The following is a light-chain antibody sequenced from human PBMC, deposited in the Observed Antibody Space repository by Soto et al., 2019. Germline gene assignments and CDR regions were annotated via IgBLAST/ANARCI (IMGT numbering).Light chain of an antibody. J-gene: IGKJ1*01. CDR3: QQYGSSRGT. CDR1: QGIRHY. CDR2: GAS. V-gene: IGKV1-NL1*01. Sequence: DIQLTQSPSSLSASVGDRVTITCRASQGIRHYLAWYQQKPGKVPRLLIYGASSRATGIPDRFSGSGSGTDFTLTISRLEPEDFAVYYCQQYGSSRGTFGQGTKVDIK.